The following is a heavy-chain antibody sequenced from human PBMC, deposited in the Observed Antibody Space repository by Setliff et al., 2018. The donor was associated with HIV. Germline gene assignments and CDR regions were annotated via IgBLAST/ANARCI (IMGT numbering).Heavy chain of an antibody. CDR1: GVSISSHH. CDR2: IYYTGTT. D-gene: IGHD5-12*01. J-gene: IGHJ6*02. Sequence: SETLSLTCNVSGVSISSHHWSWIRQPPGKGLGWIGYIYYTGTTNYNPSLKSRVTMSVDTSKNQFSLKVRYVTAADTAIYYCAREIWGQVAHVPYGMDVWGQGTTVTVSS. V-gene: IGHV4-59*11. CDR3: AREIWGQVAHVPYGMDV.